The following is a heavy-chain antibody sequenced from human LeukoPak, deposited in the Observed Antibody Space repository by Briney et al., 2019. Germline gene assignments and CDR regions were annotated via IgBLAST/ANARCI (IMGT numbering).Heavy chain of an antibody. J-gene: IGHJ4*02. CDR1: GYTFTGYY. Sequence: ASVKVSCKASGYTFTGYYMYWVRQAPGQGLEWMGWINPNSGGTNYAQKFQGRVTMTRDTSISTAYMELSRLRSDDTAVYYCARDGLAYCGSDCFSSWGQGTLVTVSS. CDR3: ARDGLAYCGSDCFSS. V-gene: IGHV1-2*02. CDR2: INPNSGGT. D-gene: IGHD2-21*01.